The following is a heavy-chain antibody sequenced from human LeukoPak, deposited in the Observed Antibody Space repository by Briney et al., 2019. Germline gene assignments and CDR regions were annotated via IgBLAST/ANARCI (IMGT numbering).Heavy chain of an antibody. Sequence: GESLKISCQASGYIFTHYWIGWARHMPGKGLEWMGAIFPADSDTRYNPSFLGQVTISADKSITTAYLQWSFLKASDTAMYYCARQYYYGSGSPPVVWGQGTLATVSS. CDR2: IFPADSDT. CDR3: ARQYYYGSGSPPVV. D-gene: IGHD3-10*01. V-gene: IGHV5-51*01. CDR1: GYIFTHYW. J-gene: IGHJ4*02.